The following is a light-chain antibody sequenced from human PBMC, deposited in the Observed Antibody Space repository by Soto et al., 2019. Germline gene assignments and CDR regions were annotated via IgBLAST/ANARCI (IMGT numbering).Light chain of an antibody. V-gene: IGLV2-18*02. CDR3: SSYTGSSTPVV. J-gene: IGLJ2*01. CDR2: EVS. Sequence: QSVLTQPPSVSGSPGQSVTISCTGTSSNVGSYNRVSWYQQPPGTAPKLMIYEVSNRPSGVPDRFSGSKSGNTASLTISGLQAEDEADYYCSSYTGSSTPVVFGGGTKVTVL. CDR1: SSNVGSYNR.